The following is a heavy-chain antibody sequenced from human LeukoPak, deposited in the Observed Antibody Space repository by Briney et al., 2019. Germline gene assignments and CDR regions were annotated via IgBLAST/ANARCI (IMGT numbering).Heavy chain of an antibody. CDR1: GFTFSSYW. D-gene: IGHD6-13*01. V-gene: IGHV3-7*03. CDR3: ARGGYSSSWYRPLNYYYYYGMDV. J-gene: IGHJ6*02. Sequence: GGSLRLSCAASGFTFSSYWMSWVRQAPGKGLEWVANIKQDGSEKYYVDSVKGRLTISRDNAKNSLYLQMNSLRAEDTAVYYCARGGYSSSWYRPLNYYYYYGMDVWGQGTTVTVSS. CDR2: IKQDGSEK.